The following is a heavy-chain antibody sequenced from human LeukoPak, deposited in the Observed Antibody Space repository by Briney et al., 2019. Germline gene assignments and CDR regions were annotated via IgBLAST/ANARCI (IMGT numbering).Heavy chain of an antibody. Sequence: GGSLRLSCAASGFTFSSYAMHWVRQAPGKGLEWVAVISYDGSNKYYADSVKGRFTISRDNSKNTLYLQMNSLRAEDTAVYYCARGGWNYFDAFDIWGQGTTVTVSS. CDR1: GFTFSSYA. CDR3: ARGGWNYFDAFDI. D-gene: IGHD1-7*01. CDR2: ISYDGSNK. J-gene: IGHJ3*02. V-gene: IGHV3-30-3*01.